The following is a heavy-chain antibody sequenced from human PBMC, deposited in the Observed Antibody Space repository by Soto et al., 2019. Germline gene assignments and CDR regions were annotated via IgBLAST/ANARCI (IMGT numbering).Heavy chain of an antibody. D-gene: IGHD3-10*01. J-gene: IGHJ6*02. CDR3: ARKKPYYYGSGSYWDYYGMDV. CDR2: INHSGST. CDR1: GGSFSGYY. V-gene: IGHV4-34*01. Sequence: SDTLSLTCAVYGGSFSGYYWSWIRQPPGKGLEWIGEINHSGSTNYNPSLKSRVTISVDTSKNQFSLKLSSVTAADTAVYYCARKKPYYYGSGSYWDYYGMDVWGQGTTVTVSS.